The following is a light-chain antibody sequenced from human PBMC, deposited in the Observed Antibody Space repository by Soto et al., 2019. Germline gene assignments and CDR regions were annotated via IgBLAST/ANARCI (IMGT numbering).Light chain of an antibody. CDR2: GAS. Sequence: DIQLTQSPSFLSASVGDRVTVTCRSSQDISSYLAWYQQKPGKAPKVLIYGASTLQSGVPPRFGGSGSGTAFTLTISSLQPEDFANYFCQQVHDYPITFGGGTKVDTK. CDR1: QDISSY. CDR3: QQVHDYPIT. J-gene: IGKJ4*01. V-gene: IGKV1-9*01.